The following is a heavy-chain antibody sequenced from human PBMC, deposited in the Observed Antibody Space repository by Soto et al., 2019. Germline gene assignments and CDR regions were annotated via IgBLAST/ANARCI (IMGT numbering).Heavy chain of an antibody. J-gene: IGHJ4*02. Sequence: EVQLVESGGGLVQPGRSLRLSCAASGFTFDDYAMHWVRQAPGKGLEWVSGISWNSGSIGYADSVKGRFTISRDNAKNSLYLQMNSLRAEDTALYYCAKVGGSSWSRGYFDYWGQGTLVTVSS. CDR2: ISWNSGSI. V-gene: IGHV3-9*01. D-gene: IGHD6-13*01. CDR3: AKVGGSSWSRGYFDY. CDR1: GFTFDDYA.